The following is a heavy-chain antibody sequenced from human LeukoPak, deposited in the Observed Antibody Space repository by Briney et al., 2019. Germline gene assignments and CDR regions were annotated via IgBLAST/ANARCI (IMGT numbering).Heavy chain of an antibody. CDR1: GFTFTSYS. V-gene: IGHV3-23*01. Sequence: PGGSLRLSCAASGFTFTSYSMNWVRQAPGKGLEWVSTISGGGGSTYYADSVKGRFTISRDNAKNSLYLQMNSLRAEDTAVYYCARARDIVVVPAAIPPDYWGQGTLVTVSS. D-gene: IGHD2-2*02. CDR3: ARARDIVVVPAAIPPDY. CDR2: ISGGGGST. J-gene: IGHJ4*02.